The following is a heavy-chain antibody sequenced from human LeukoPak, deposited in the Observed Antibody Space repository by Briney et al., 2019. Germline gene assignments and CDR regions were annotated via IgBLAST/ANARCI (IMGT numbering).Heavy chain of an antibody. V-gene: IGHV3-7*01. Sequence: GGSLRLSCAASGFTFSSYWMSWVRQAPGKGLEWVANINQDESEKHYVDSVKGRFTVSRDNAKNILYLEMNSLRAEDTAVYSCARDDIITAGSYNWIDPWGQGTLVTVSS. D-gene: IGHD1-20*01. CDR2: INQDESEK. CDR1: GFTFSSYW. J-gene: IGHJ5*02. CDR3: ARDDIITAGSYNWIDP.